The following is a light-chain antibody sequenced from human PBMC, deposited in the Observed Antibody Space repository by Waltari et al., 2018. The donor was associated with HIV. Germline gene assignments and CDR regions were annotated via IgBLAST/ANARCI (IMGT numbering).Light chain of an antibody. V-gene: IGLV3-1*01. CDR2: EDN. Sequence: SYEVTQPPSVSVSPGQTASITCSGLKLGNKYTAWYQQKPGQSPVLVIYEDNKRRSGTPERFSGANSGDMATLTISWTQAMDEADYYCQAWDSSTVVFGGGTRLTVL. CDR3: QAWDSSTVV. CDR1: KLGNKY. J-gene: IGLJ2*01.